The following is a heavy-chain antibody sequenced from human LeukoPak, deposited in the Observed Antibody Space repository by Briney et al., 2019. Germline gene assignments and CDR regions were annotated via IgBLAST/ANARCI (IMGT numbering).Heavy chain of an antibody. Sequence: PSETLSLTCTVSGDSISGYYWTWIRQPPGKGLEWIGYTYYSGSTNYNPSLKSRLTISVDTSKNQFSLKLSSVTAADTAVFYCARLRGNYFPDYWGQGTLVTVSS. V-gene: IGHV4-59*01. CDR1: GDSISGYY. D-gene: IGHD4-11*01. CDR3: ARLRGNYFPDY. J-gene: IGHJ4*02. CDR2: TYYSGST.